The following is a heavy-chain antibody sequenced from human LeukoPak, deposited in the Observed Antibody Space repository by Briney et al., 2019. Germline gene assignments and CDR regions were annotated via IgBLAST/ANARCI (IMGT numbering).Heavy chain of an antibody. CDR1: GYTFTDYY. CDR3: ARLEGTGYRGGWFDP. CDR2: ITPNSGGT. V-gene: IGHV1-2*02. Sequence: GASVKVPCKASGYTFTDYYIHWVRQAPGQGLEWMGWITPNSGGTNYAQKFQGRVTMTRDTSISTASLELRSLTSDDTAVYYCARLEGTGYRGGWFDPWGQGSLVTVSS. D-gene: IGHD3-9*01. J-gene: IGHJ5*02.